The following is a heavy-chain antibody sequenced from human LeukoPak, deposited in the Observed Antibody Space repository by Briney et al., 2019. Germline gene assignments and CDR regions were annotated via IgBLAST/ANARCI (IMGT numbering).Heavy chain of an antibody. J-gene: IGHJ4*02. D-gene: IGHD5-12*01. CDR2: IYYSGST. CDR3: ARHHVDSGYEFDY. V-gene: IGHV4-39*01. Sequence: SETLSLTCTVSGGSISSSSYYWGWIRQPPGKGLEWIGSIYYSGSTYYNPSLKSRVTISVDRAKNQYSLKLSSVTAADTAVYYCARHHVDSGYEFDYWGQGTLVTVSS. CDR1: GGSISSSSYY.